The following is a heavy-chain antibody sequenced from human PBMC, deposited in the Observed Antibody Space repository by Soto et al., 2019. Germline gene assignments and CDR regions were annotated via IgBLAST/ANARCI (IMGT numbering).Heavy chain of an antibody. CDR1: GSTIRSYY. CDR2: IFYSGDT. V-gene: IGHV4-59*01. J-gene: IGHJ4*02. CDR3: SREGSYGLFDS. D-gene: IGHD3-16*01. Sequence: PSETLSLTCTVSGSTIRSYYWSWLRQPPGKGLEWIGHIFYSGDTNYNPSLKSRVTISVDTSKKQFSLKLTSVTAADTAAYYCSREGSYGLFDSWGQGTRVTVYS.